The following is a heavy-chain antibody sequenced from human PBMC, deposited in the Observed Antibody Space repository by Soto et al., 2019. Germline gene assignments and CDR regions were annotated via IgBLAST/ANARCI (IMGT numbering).Heavy chain of an antibody. CDR1: GFTLSRKG. D-gene: IGHD3-16*01. V-gene: IGHV3-30*03. CDR2: ISYHGSNK. Sequence: PGGSLRLSFAASGFTLSRKGTHWVRQAPGKGLEWVAVISYHGSNKYYGDSVKGRFTISRDNSKNTVYLQMNSLRGEDTAVYYCARDWGGNAGLYWYFDVWGRGTLVTVSS. CDR3: ARDWGGNAGLYWYFDV. J-gene: IGHJ2*01.